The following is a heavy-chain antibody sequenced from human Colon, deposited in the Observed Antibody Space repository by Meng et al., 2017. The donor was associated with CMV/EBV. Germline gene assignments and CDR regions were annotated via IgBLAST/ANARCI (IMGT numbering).Heavy chain of an antibody. CDR3: ARGLGHASNNSHDY. D-gene: IGHD1-1*01. CDR2: VCYSGSA. V-gene: IGHV4-59*11. J-gene: IGHJ4*02. Sequence: GSLRLSCTVSGESMRSHYWSWIRQPPGKGLEWMGHVCYSGSATYSPSLRSRVSISLDMSKNQFSLKLRSVTAADTAMYFCARGLGHASNNSHDYWGQGTLVTVSS. CDR1: GESMRSHY.